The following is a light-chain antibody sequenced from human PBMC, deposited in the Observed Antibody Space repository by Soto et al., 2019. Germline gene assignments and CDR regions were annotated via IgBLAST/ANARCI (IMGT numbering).Light chain of an antibody. Sequence: QSALTQPSSVSGSPGQSITISCAGTMRDVGAYNLVSWYQQHPGRAPQLIIYEVRNRPSGISFRFSGSKSGNTASLTISGLQAEDEADYYCSSYTSKSSLIFGGGTKLTVL. V-gene: IGLV2-14*01. CDR2: EVR. J-gene: IGLJ2*01. CDR1: MRDVGAYNL. CDR3: SSYTSKSSLI.